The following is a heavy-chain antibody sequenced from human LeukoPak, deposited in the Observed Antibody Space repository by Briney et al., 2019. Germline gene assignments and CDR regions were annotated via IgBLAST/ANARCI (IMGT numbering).Heavy chain of an antibody. V-gene: IGHV3-23*01. CDR3: AKGGLGYSGSYYVGY. CDR1: GFTFSSYG. Sequence: GGSLRLSCAASGFTFSSYGMSWVRQAPGKGLEWVSAIGGSGGSTYYADSVKGRFTISRDNSKNTLYLQMNSLRAEDTAIYYCAKGGLGYSGSYYVGYWGQGTLVTVAS. J-gene: IGHJ4*02. CDR2: IGGSGGST. D-gene: IGHD1-26*01.